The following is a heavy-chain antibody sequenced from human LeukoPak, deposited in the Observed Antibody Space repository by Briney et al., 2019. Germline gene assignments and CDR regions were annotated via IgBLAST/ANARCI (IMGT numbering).Heavy chain of an antibody. CDR3: ARGGYSGYGVFDY. D-gene: IGHD5-12*01. J-gene: IGHJ4*02. V-gene: IGHV1-69*02. CDR1: GGTFTSYT. CDR2: IIPILGIA. Sequence: GSSVKVSCKASGGTFTSYTISWVRQAPGQGLEWMGRIIPILGIANYAQKFQGRVTITADKSTSTAYMELSSLRSEDTAVYYCARGGYSGYGVFDYWGQGTLVTVSS.